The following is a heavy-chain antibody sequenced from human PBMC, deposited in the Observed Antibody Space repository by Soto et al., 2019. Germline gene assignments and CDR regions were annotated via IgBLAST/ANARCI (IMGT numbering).Heavy chain of an antibody. D-gene: IGHD4-17*01. V-gene: IGHV3-23*01. CDR1: GFTFSSYA. CDR2: ISGSGGST. CDR3: ASPTGEYYYYYYYMDV. Sequence: EVQLLESGGGLVQPGGSLRLSCAASGFTFSSYAMSWVRQAPGKGLEWVSAISGSGGSTYYADSVKGRFTISRDNSKNTLYLQMNSLRAEDTAVYYCASPTGEYYYYYYYMDVWGKGTTVTVSS. J-gene: IGHJ6*03.